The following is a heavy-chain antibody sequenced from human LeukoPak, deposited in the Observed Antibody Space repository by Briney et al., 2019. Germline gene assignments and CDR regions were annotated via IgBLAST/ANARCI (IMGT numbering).Heavy chain of an antibody. D-gene: IGHD6-19*01. J-gene: IGHJ5*02. Sequence: ASVKVSCKASGYTFTSYDINWVRQATGQGLEWMGWMNPNSGNTGYAQKFQGRVTMTRNTSISTAYMELSSLRSEDTAVYYCARGQQWLGWFDPWGQGTLVTVSS. CDR2: MNPNSGNT. CDR3: ARGQQWLGWFDP. V-gene: IGHV1-8*02. CDR1: GYTFTSYD.